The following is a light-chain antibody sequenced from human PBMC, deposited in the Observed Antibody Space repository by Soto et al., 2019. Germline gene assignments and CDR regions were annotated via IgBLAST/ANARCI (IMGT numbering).Light chain of an antibody. CDR1: TSDVGGYNY. J-gene: IGLJ1*01. V-gene: IGLV2-14*03. CDR2: DVS. CDR3: SSYASSSPPYV. Sequence: QSVLTQPASVSGPPGQSITISCPGTTSDVGGYNYVSWYQQHPGKAPKLLIYDVSTRPSGVSDRFSGSKSGNAASLTITGLQTEDEAEYYGSSYASSSPPYVFGTGTKRTVL.